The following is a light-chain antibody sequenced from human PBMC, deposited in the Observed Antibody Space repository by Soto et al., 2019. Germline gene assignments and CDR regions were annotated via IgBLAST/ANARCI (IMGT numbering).Light chain of an antibody. CDR3: QQSYSTPRT. Sequence: IQMTQSPSSLSASVGDRVTITCRASQSISTYLNWHQQKPGKAPKLLIYAASSLQSGVPSRFSGSVSGTDFTLTISSLQPEDFATYYCQQSYSTPRTFGQGTKVDIK. J-gene: IGKJ1*01. CDR2: AAS. V-gene: IGKV1-39*01. CDR1: QSISTY.